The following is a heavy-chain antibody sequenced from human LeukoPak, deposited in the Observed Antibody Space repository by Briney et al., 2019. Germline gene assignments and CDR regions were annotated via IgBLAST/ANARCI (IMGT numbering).Heavy chain of an antibody. J-gene: IGHJ2*01. CDR1: GGSISSYY. Sequence: PSETLSLTCSVSGGSISSYYWSWIRQPPGKGLEWIGYIYYSGSTNYNPSLKSRVTISVDTSKNQFSLKLSSVTAADTAVYYCARVDGIVGATTWYFDLWGRGTLVTVSS. CDR3: ARVDGIVGATTWYFDL. CDR2: IYYSGST. D-gene: IGHD1-26*01. V-gene: IGHV4-59*12.